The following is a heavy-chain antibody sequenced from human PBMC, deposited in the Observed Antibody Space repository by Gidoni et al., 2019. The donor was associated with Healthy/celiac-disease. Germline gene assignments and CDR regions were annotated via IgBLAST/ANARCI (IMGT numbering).Heavy chain of an antibody. V-gene: IGHV4-31*03. D-gene: IGHD3-22*01. CDR2: IYYSGST. CDR1: GGSISSGGYY. Sequence: QVQLQESGPGLVKPSQTLSLTCTVSGGSISSGGYYWSWIRQHPGKGLEWIGYIYYSGSTYYNPSLKSRVTISVDTSKNQFSLKLSSVTAADTAVYYCARSGYYYDSSGYPIGGYYFDYWGQGTLVTVSS. CDR3: ARSGYYYDSSGYPIGGYYFDY. J-gene: IGHJ4*02.